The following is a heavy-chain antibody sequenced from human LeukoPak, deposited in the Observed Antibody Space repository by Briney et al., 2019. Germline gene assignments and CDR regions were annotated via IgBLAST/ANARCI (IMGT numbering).Heavy chain of an antibody. CDR2: ISGSGSST. CDR3: AKNGGIQCYSHLDS. Sequence: GGSLRLSCAASGVTISSYAMSWVRQAPGKGLEWVSGISGSGSSTYYAGSVKGRFTISRDNSKNTMYLQMNSLRVEAPAVYYCAKNGGIQCYSHLDSWGQGTMVTVSS. J-gene: IGHJ4*02. D-gene: IGHD2-15*01. CDR1: GVTISSYA. V-gene: IGHV3-23*01.